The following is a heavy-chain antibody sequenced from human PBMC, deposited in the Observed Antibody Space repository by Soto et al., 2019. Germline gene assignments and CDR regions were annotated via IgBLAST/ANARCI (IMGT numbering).Heavy chain of an antibody. CDR2: IRGKTDTYAT. Sequence: GGSLRLSCAASGFTFSGSSMHWVRQASGKGLEWVGRIRGKTDTYATAYAAPVRGRFTISRDDSRNTAYLQMNSLKTEDTAVYFCTKRIGAYAMDVWGQGTTVTVSS. CDR1: GFTFSGSS. V-gene: IGHV3-73*01. CDR3: TKRIGAYAMDV. D-gene: IGHD6-13*01. J-gene: IGHJ6*02.